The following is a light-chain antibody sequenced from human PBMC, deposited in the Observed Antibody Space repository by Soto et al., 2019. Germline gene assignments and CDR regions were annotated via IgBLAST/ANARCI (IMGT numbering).Light chain of an antibody. V-gene: IGLV1-40*01. CDR2: GNN. J-gene: IGLJ1*01. CDR1: SSNIGAGYD. CDR3: QSHDTSLDALYV. Sequence: QTVLTQPPSVSGAPGQKVTISCTGSSSNIGAGYDVHWYQQLPGTAPKLLLYGNNNRPSGVPDRFSGSKSGTSASLAITGLQTEDEADYYCQSHDTSLDALYVFGTGTKVTVL.